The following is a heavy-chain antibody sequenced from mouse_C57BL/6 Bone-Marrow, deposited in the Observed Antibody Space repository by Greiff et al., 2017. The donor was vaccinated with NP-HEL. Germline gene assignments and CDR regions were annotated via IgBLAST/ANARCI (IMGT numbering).Heavy chain of an antibody. V-gene: IGHV10-1*01. CDR3: VRQGLPPWYFDV. Sequence: EVKVVESGGGLVQPKGSLKLSCAASGFSFNTYAMNWVRQAPGKGLEWVARIRSKSNNYATYYADSVKDRFTISRDDSESMLYLQMNNLKTEDTAMYYCVRQGLPPWYFDVWGTGTTVTVSS. CDR1: GFSFNTYA. D-gene: IGHD5-5*01. CDR2: IRSKSNNYAT. J-gene: IGHJ1*03.